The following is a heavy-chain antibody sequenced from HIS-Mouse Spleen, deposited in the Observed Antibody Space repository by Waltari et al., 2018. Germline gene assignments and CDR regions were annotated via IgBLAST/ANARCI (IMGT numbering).Heavy chain of an antibody. D-gene: IGHD1-26*01. CDR2: INHSGST. CDR1: GGSFSGYS. Sequence: QVQLQQWGAGLLKPSETLSPTCAVYGGSFSGYSWSWIRQPPGKGLEWIGEINHSGSTNYNPSIKSRVTISVDTSKNQFSLKLSSVTAADTAVYYCARMGPASGSYGDYWGQGTLVTVSS. V-gene: IGHV4-34*01. J-gene: IGHJ4*02. CDR3: ARMGPASGSYGDY.